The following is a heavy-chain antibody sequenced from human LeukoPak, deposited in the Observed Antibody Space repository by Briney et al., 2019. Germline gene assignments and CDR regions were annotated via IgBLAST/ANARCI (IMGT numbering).Heavy chain of an antibody. CDR1: GGSFSGYY. V-gene: IGHV4-34*01. D-gene: IGHD3-3*01. CDR2: INHSGST. CDR3: ARDCHYDFWSGYYTHWFDP. J-gene: IGHJ5*02. Sequence: SETLSLTCAVYGGSFSGYYWSWIRQPPGKGLEWIGEINHSGSTNYNPSLKSRVTISVDTSKNQFSLKLSSGTAADTAVYYCARDCHYDFWSGYYTHWFDPWGQGTLVTVSS.